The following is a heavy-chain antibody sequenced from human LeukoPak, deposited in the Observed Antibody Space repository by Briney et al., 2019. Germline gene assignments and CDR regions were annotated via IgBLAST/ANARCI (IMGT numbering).Heavy chain of an antibody. Sequence: SETLSLTCTVSGGSISSGGYYWSWIRQHPGKGLEWIGYIYYSGSTYYNPSLKSRVTISVDTSKNQFSLKLSSVTAADTAVYYCARDPLVGYGDYFDYWGQGTLVTVSS. J-gene: IGHJ4*02. CDR3: ARDPLVGYGDYFDY. CDR2: IYYSGST. V-gene: IGHV4-31*03. D-gene: IGHD4-17*01. CDR1: GGSISSGGYY.